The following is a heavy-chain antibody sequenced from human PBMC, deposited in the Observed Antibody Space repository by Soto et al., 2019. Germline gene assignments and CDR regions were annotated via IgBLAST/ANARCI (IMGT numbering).Heavy chain of an antibody. J-gene: IGHJ6*02. CDR1: GGTFSSYA. Sequence: QVQLVQSGAELKKHGSSVKVSCKASGGTFSSYAISWVRQAPGQGLDWMGGIIPIFGTANYAQKFQGRVTITADESTSTAYMELSSLRSEDTAVYYCARHVPAAGYYYGMDVWGQGTTVTVSS. CDR3: ARHVPAAGYYYGMDV. D-gene: IGHD2-2*01. CDR2: IIPIFGTA. V-gene: IGHV1-69*12.